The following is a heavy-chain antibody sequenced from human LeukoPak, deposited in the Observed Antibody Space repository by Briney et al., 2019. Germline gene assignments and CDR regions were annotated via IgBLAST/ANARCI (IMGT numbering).Heavy chain of an antibody. CDR1: GYSISSDYY. V-gene: IGHV4-38-2*02. CDR2: VSHSGST. D-gene: IGHD3-16*01. J-gene: IGHJ4*02. Sequence: ETLSLTCTVSGYSISSDYYWGWIRQPPGKGLEWIASVSHSGSTYYNPSLKSRVTISLDTSRNQFSLKLNSVTAADTAVYYCARGSLRFGVIDYWGQGTLVTVSS. CDR3: ARGSLRFGVIDY.